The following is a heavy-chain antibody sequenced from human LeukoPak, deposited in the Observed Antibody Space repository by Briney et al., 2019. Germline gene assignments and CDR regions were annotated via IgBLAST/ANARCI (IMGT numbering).Heavy chain of an antibody. CDR3: ARGPDYYDSSGYYYTDFDY. J-gene: IGHJ4*02. Sequence: SXXVSCKASGGTFSSYAISWVRQAPGQGLEWMGRIIPIFGTANYAQKFQGRVTITTDESKSTAYMELSSLRSEDTAVYYCARGPDYYDSSGYYYTDFDYWGQGTLVTVSS. D-gene: IGHD3-22*01. CDR1: GGTFSSYA. CDR2: IIPIFGTA. V-gene: IGHV1-69*05.